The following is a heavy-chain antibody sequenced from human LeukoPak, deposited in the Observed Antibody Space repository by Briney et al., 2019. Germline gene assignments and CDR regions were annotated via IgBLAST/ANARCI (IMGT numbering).Heavy chain of an antibody. CDR2: IKQDGSEK. CDR1: GFTFSTYW. CDR3: ARDGTIAARPT. V-gene: IGHV3-7*01. J-gene: IGHJ5*02. D-gene: IGHD6-6*01. Sequence: PGGSLRLSCAASGFTFSTYWMSRVRQAPGKGLEWVANIKQDGSEKYYVDSLKGRFTISRDNAKNSLYLQMNSLRAEDTAVYYCARDGTIAARPTWGQGTLVTVSS.